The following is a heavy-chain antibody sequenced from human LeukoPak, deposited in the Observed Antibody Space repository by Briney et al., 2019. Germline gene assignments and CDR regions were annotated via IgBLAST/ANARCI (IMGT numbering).Heavy chain of an antibody. CDR3: ARVHSGYGGAFDI. V-gene: IGHV1-2*02. CDR1: GYTFTGYY. CDR2: SNPNSGGT. Sequence: ASVKVSCKAFGYTFTGYYIHWGRQAPGQGLGWMGWSNPNSGGTNYAQNFQGRVTMTRDTSISTAYMDLSRLRSDDTAVYYCARVHSGYGGAFDIWGQGTMVTVSS. J-gene: IGHJ3*02. D-gene: IGHD5-12*01.